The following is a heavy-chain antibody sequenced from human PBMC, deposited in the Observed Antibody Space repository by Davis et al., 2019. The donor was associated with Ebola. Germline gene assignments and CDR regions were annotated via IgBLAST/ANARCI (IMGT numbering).Heavy chain of an antibody. Sequence: SVQVSCKASGYTFTSYDINWVRQATGQGLEWMGWMNLNSGNTGYAQKFQGRVTMTRNTSISTAYLQWSSLEASDTAIYYCAILAAGFLRYNWFDPWGQGTLVTVSS. V-gene: IGHV1-8*01. CDR1: GYTFTSYD. CDR3: AILAAGFLRYNWFDP. D-gene: IGHD6-25*01. J-gene: IGHJ5*02. CDR2: MNLNSGNT.